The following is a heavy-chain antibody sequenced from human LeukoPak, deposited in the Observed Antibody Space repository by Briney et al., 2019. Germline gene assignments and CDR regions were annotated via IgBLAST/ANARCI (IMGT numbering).Heavy chain of an antibody. CDR2: ISDSGGRT. V-gene: IGHV3-23*01. Sequence: GGSLRLSCAVSGITLSNYGMSWVRQAPGKGLEWVAGISDSGGRTKYADSVKGRFTISRDNSKNTLYLQMNSLRAEDTAVYYCAKARYCSGGSCYFDYWGQGTLVTVSS. CDR1: GITLSNYG. J-gene: IGHJ4*02. D-gene: IGHD2-15*01. CDR3: AKARYCSGGSCYFDY.